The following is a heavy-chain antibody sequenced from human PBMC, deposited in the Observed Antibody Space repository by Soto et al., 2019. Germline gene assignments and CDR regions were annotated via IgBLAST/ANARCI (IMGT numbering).Heavy chain of an antibody. Sequence: PGGALRVSSGASGFTFTRYSINWGRQAPGKGLEWVSSISSTTNYIYYGDSMKGRFTISRDNAKNSLYLEMNSLRAEDTAVYYCARESEDLTSNFDYWGQGTLVPVSS. V-gene: IGHV3-21*06. CDR3: ARESEDLTSNFDY. J-gene: IGHJ4*02. CDR2: ISSTTNYI. CDR1: GFTFTRYS.